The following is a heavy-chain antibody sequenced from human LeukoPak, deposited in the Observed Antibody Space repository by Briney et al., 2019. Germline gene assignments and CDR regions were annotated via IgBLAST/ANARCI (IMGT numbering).Heavy chain of an antibody. CDR3: ARASPQYSSSDY. V-gene: IGHV3-21*01. J-gene: IGHJ4*02. Sequence: GGSLRLSCTASGFNFRSYSITWVPQAGGKGVEWVSSISSGSKYIYYAHSVKGRFTISRDNARKSLYLQMNSLRAEDTAVYYCARASPQYSSSDYWGQGTLVTVSS. D-gene: IGHD6-6*01. CDR1: GFNFRSYS. CDR2: ISSGSKYI.